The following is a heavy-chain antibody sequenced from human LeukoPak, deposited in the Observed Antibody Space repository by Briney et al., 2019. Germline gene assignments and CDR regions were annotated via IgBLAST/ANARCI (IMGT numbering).Heavy chain of an antibody. CDR2: ISAYNGNT. Sequence: EASVKVSCKASGYTLTTYGISWVRQAPGQGLEWMGWISAYNGNTNYAQKLQGRVTMTTDKSTSTAYMELSSLRSEDTAVYYCAREEDYYDSSGYLSYWGQGTLVTVSS. D-gene: IGHD3-22*01. CDR1: GYTLTTYG. CDR3: AREEDYYDSSGYLSY. V-gene: IGHV1-18*01. J-gene: IGHJ4*02.